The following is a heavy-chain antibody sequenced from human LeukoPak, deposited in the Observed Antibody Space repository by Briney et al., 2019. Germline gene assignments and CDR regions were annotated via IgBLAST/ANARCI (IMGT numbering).Heavy chain of an antibody. CDR3: ARGLCGGGSCYSP. CDR1: GGSFSGYY. CDR2: INHSGST. Sequence: SETLSLTCAVYGGSFSGYYWSWIRQPPGKGLEWIGEINHSGSTNYSPSLKSRVTISVDTSKNQFSLKLSSVTAADTAVYYCARGLCGGGSCYSPWGQGTLVTVSS. J-gene: IGHJ5*02. V-gene: IGHV4-34*01. D-gene: IGHD2-15*01.